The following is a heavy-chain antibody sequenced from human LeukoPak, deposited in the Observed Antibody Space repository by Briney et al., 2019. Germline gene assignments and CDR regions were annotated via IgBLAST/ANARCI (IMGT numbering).Heavy chain of an antibody. J-gene: IGHJ4*02. V-gene: IGHV4-34*01. D-gene: IGHD6-13*01. Sequence: SETLSLTCAVYGGSFSGYYWSWIRQPPGKGLEWIGEINHSGSTNYNPSLKSRVTISVDTSKNQFSLKLSSVTAADTAVYYCARVTSGYRLLDYWGQGTLVTVSS. CDR2: INHSGST. CDR1: GGSFSGYY. CDR3: ARVTSGYRLLDY.